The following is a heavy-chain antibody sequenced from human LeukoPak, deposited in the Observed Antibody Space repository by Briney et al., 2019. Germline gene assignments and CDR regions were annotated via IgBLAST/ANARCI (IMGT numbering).Heavy chain of an antibody. Sequence: PGGSLRLSCAASGFTFSSYSMNWVRQAPGKGPEWVSSISSSSSFKYHADSVKGRFTISRDNAKNSLYLQMNSLRAEDTAVYYCARGSLAVAGTGVDYWGQGTLVTVSS. D-gene: IGHD6-19*01. CDR1: GFTFSSYS. V-gene: IGHV3-21*01. J-gene: IGHJ4*02. CDR3: ARGSLAVAGTGVDY. CDR2: ISSSSSFK.